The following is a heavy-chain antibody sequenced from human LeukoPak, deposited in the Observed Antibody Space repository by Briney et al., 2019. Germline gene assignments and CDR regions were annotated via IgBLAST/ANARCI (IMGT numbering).Heavy chain of an antibody. D-gene: IGHD4-11*01. CDR3: ARGDYSNSYYYYYMDV. Sequence: ASVKVSCKASGYTFTGYYMHWVRQAPGQGLEWMGWINPNSGGTNYAQKFQGRVTMTRDTSISTAYMELSRLRSDDTAVYYCARGDYSNSYYYYYMDVWGKGTTVTVSS. CDR2: INPNSGGT. CDR1: GYTFTGYY. V-gene: IGHV1-2*02. J-gene: IGHJ6*03.